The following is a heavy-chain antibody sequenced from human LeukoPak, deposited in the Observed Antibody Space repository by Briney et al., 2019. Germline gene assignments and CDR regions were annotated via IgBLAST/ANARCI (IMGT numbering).Heavy chain of an antibody. CDR2: IYYSGST. V-gene: IGHV4-39*01. Sequence: PSETLSLTCTVSGGSISSSSYYWGWIRQPPGKGLEWIGSIYYSGSTYYNPSLKSRVTISVDTSKNQFSLKLSSVTAADTAVYYCARHGSSWYSRSGWFDPWGQGTLVTVSS. CDR3: ARHGSSWYSRSGWFDP. J-gene: IGHJ5*02. D-gene: IGHD6-13*01. CDR1: GGSISSSSYY.